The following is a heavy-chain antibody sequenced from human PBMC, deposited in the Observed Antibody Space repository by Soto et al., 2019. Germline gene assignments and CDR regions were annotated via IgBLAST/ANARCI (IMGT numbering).Heavy chain of an antibody. CDR3: ASITEMVRHCDY. Sequence: QLQLQESGPGLVKPSETLSLTCTVSGGSISSSNYYWGWIRQPPGKGLEWIGTIYYSGNTYYNPSLKNRVTKSVDTSKNQFSLKLSSVTAADTAVYYCASITEMVRHCDYGGQGTLVTVSS. CDR2: IYYSGNT. D-gene: IGHD3-10*01. CDR1: GGSISSSNYY. V-gene: IGHV4-39*01. J-gene: IGHJ4*02.